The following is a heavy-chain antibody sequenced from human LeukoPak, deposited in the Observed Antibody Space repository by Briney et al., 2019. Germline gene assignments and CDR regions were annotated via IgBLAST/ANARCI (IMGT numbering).Heavy chain of an antibody. D-gene: IGHD6-13*01. CDR2: INPSGGST. CDR1: GYTFTSYY. J-gene: IGHJ4*02. V-gene: IGHV1-46*01. CDR3: ARERLAAAGLWY. Sequence: ASVKVSCKASGYTFTSYYMHWVRQAPGQGPEWMGIINPSGGSTSYAQKFQGRVTMTRDTSTSTVYMELSSLGSEDTAVYYCARERLAAAGLWYWGQGTLVTVSS.